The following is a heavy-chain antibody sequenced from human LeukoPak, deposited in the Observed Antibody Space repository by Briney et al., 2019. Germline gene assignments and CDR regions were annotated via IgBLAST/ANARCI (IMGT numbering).Heavy chain of an antibody. CDR2: IYYSGST. CDR3: ARRSHIVVPAAISDY. V-gene: IGHV4-39*01. Sequence: SETLSLTCTVFGGSISSSSYYWGWIRQPPGKGLEWIGSIYYSGSTYYNPSLKSRVTISVDTSKNQFSLKLSSVTAADTAVYYCARRSHIVVPAAISDYWGQGTLVTVSS. J-gene: IGHJ4*02. CDR1: GGSISSSSYY. D-gene: IGHD2-2*02.